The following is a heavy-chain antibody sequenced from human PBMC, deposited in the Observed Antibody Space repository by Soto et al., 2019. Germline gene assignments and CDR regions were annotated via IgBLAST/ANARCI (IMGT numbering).Heavy chain of an antibody. J-gene: IGHJ5*02. V-gene: IGHV4-4*02. CDR3: GGRGVKLPNWFDP. CDR1: GGSISSSNW. Sequence: PSETLSLTCAVSGGSISSSNWWSWVRQPPGKGLEWIGEIYHSGSTNYNPSLKSRVTISVDKSKNQFSLKLSSVTAADTAVYYCGGRGVKLPNWFDPWGQGTLVTVSS. D-gene: IGHD3-10*01. CDR2: IYHSGST.